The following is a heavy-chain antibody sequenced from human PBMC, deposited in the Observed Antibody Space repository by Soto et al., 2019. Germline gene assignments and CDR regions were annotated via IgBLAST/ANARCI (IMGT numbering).Heavy chain of an antibody. CDR2: ISYDGSNK. Sequence: ESGGGVVQPGRSLRLSCAASGFTFSSYAMHWVRQAPGKGLEWVAVISYDGSNKYYADSVKGRFTISRDNSKNTLYLQMNSLRAEDTAVYYCARVSSDSGYNWFDPWGQGTLVTVSS. CDR3: ARVSSDSGYNWFDP. D-gene: IGHD2-21*02. J-gene: IGHJ5*02. CDR1: GFTFSSYA. V-gene: IGHV3-30-3*01.